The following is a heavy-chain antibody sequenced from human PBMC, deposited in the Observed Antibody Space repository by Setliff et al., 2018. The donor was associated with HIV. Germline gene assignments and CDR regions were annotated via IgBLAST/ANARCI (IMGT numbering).Heavy chain of an antibody. V-gene: IGHV3-43D*03. J-gene: IGHJ4*02. D-gene: IGHD6-13*01. CDR2: ISWDGGSS. CDR3: AALGYSSTWNY. Sequence: GGSLRLSCAGSGFTFDDYAMHWVRQAPGKCLEWVSFISWDGGSSDYADSVKGRFTISRDNSKSSLFLQMDSLRAEDTAFYYCAALGYSSTWNYWGQGTLVTVSS. CDR1: GFTFDDYA.